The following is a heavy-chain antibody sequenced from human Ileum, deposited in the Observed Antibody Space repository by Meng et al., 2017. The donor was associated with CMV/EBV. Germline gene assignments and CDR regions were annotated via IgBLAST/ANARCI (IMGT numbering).Heavy chain of an antibody. J-gene: IGHJ6*02. CDR1: GGSFSGYY. Sequence: SETLSLTCAVYGGSFSGYYWSWIRQPPGKGLEWIGEINHSGSTNYNPSLKSRVTISVDTSKNQFSLKLSSMTAADTAVYYCARGRSLRHCSSTSCYNYYYYGMDVWGQGTTVTVSS. D-gene: IGHD2-2*02. CDR3: ARGRSLRHCSSTSCYNYYYYGMDV. CDR2: INHSGST. V-gene: IGHV4-34*01.